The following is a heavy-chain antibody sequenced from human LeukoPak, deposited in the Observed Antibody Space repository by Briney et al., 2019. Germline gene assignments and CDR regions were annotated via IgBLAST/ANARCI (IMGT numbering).Heavy chain of an antibody. Sequence: SETLSLTCAVYGGSFSGYYWGWIRQPPGKGLEWIGEINHSGSTNYNPSLKSRVTISVDTSKNQFSLKLSSVTAADTAVYYCARVASKGGMDVWGQGTTVIVSS. CDR1: GGSFSGYY. CDR2: INHSGST. V-gene: IGHV4-34*01. J-gene: IGHJ6*02. CDR3: ARVASKGGMDV.